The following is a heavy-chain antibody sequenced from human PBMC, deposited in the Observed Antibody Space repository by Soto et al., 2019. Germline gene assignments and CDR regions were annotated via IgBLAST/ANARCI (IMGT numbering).Heavy chain of an antibody. CDR3: AREGVTTNWGNNWFDP. V-gene: IGHV1-2*02. D-gene: IGHD7-27*01. Sequence: QVQLVQSGAEVKKPGASVKVSCKASGYTFTGYYMHWVRQAPGQGLEWMGWINPNSGGTNYAQKFQGRVTMTRDTSISTAYMELSRLRSDDTAVYYCAREGVTTNWGNNWFDPWGQGALVTVSS. CDR1: GYTFTGYY. CDR2: INPNSGGT. J-gene: IGHJ5*02.